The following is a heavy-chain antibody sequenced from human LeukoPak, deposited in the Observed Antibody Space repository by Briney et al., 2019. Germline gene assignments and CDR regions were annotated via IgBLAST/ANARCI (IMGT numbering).Heavy chain of an antibody. CDR1: GYTFTSYG. CDR3: ARPTHYYGSGRLLYYFDY. Sequence: ASVKVSCKASGYTFTSYGISWVRQAPGQGLEWMGWISAYNGNTNYAQKLQGRVTMTTDTSTSTAYMELRGLRSDDTAVYYCARPTHYYGSGRLLYYFDYWGQGTLVTVSS. D-gene: IGHD3-10*01. V-gene: IGHV1-18*01. J-gene: IGHJ4*02. CDR2: ISAYNGNT.